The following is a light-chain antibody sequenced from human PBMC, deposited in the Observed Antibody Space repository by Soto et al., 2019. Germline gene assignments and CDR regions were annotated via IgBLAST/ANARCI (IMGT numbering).Light chain of an antibody. J-gene: IGLJ1*01. Sequence: QSVLTQPASVSGSPGQSITISCTGTSSDVGGYNYVSWYQQHPGKAPKLMIYEVSNRPSGVSNRFSGSKSGNMASLTISGLQAEDEADYYCSSYTSSSTLYVFGTGTKVTVL. V-gene: IGLV2-14*01. CDR3: SSYTSSSTLYV. CDR2: EVS. CDR1: SSDVGGYNY.